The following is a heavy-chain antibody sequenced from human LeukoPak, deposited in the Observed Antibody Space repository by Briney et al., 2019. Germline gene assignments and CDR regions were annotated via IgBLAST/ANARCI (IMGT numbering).Heavy chain of an antibody. D-gene: IGHD2-15*01. Sequence: PGGSLRLSCAASGFTFSSYAMSWVRQAPGKGLEWVSAISGSGGSTYYADSVKGRFTISRDNSKNTLYLQMNSLKTEDTAVYYCTTVVGSSLQAYWGQGTLVTVSS. CDR1: GFTFSSYA. CDR3: TTVVGSSLQAY. V-gene: IGHV3-23*01. J-gene: IGHJ4*02. CDR2: ISGSGGST.